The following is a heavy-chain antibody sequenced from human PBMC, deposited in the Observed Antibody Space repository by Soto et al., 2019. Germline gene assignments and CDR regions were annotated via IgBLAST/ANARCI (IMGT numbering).Heavy chain of an antibody. V-gene: IGHV3-30*18. D-gene: IGHD1-20*01. CDR3: AKANNWNDYYYYYGMDV. J-gene: IGHJ6*02. Sequence: GGSLRLSCAASGFTFSSYGMHWVRQAPGKGLEWVAVISYDGSNKYYADSVKGRFTISRDNSKNTLYLQMNSLRAEDTAVYYCAKANNWNDYYYYYGMDVWGQGTTVTVSS. CDR1: GFTFSSYG. CDR2: ISYDGSNK.